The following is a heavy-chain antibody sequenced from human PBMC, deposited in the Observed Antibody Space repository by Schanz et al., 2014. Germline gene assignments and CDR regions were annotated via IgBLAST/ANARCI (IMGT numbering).Heavy chain of an antibody. CDR3: ATEGPGIVVIPAAGLDY. D-gene: IGHD2-2*01. CDR2: IIPILGIA. J-gene: IGHJ4*02. V-gene: IGHV1-69*04. Sequence: QVPLVQSGAEVKKPGSSVKVSCTASGGTFNSYAISWVRQAPGQGLEWMGRIIPILGIANYAQKFQGRVTITADKFTGTAYMELSSLKSEDTAVYYCATEGPGIVVIPAAGLDYWGQGTLVTVSS. CDR1: GGTFNSYA.